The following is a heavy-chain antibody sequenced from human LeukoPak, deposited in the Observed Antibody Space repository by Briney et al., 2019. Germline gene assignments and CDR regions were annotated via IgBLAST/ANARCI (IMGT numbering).Heavy chain of an antibody. J-gene: IGHJ3*02. CDR2: ISGSGGST. CDR3: AKASGVPWADYAFDI. CDR1: GFTFSSYA. D-gene: IGHD3-10*01. V-gene: IGHV3-23*01. Sequence: PGGSLRLSCAASGFTFSSYAMSWVRQAPGKGLEWVSAISGSGGSTYYADSVKGRFTISRDNAKNSLYLQMNSLRTEDTAVYYCAKASGVPWADYAFDIWGQGTMVTVSS.